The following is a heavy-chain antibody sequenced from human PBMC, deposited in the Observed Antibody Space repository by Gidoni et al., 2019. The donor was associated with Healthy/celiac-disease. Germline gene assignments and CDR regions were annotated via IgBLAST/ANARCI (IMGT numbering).Heavy chain of an antibody. D-gene: IGHD6-13*01. CDR2: IHPSGST. CDR3: ARVARNSSSSWSASTFDY. Sequence: VQLQQWGAGLSKPSETLSPTCALYGVSFRGHYWSWIRQPPGKGLEWIGEIHPSGSTNYNPSLKSRVTISVDTSKNQFSLKLSSVTAADTAVYYCARVARNSSSSWSASTFDYWGQGTLVTVSS. V-gene: IGHV4-34*01. J-gene: IGHJ4*02. CDR1: GVSFRGHY.